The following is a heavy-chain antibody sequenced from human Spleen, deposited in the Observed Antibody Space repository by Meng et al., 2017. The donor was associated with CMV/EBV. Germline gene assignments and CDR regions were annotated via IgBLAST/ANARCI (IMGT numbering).Heavy chain of an antibody. V-gene: IGHV3-30*02. CDR3: AKDIQPSNYYYGMDV. CDR2: IRYDGSNK. CDR1: GFTFSSYG. D-gene: IGHD5-18*01. J-gene: IGHJ6*02. Sequence: GESLKISCAASGFTFSSYGMHWVRQAPGKGLEWVAFIRYDGSNKYYADSVRGRFTISRDNSKNTLYLQMNSLRAEDTAVYYCAKDIQPSNYYYGMDVWGQGTTVTVSS.